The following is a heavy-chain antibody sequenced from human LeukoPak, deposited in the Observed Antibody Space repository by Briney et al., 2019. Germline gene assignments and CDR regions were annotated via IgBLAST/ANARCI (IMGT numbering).Heavy chain of an antibody. Sequence: GGSLRLSCAASGFTFSSYAMSWVRQAPGKGLEWVSAISGSDGSTYYADSVKGRFTISRDNSKNTLYLQMNSLRAEDTAVYYCARGPYGSSGTPDAFDIWGQGTMVTVSS. V-gene: IGHV3-23*01. J-gene: IGHJ3*02. CDR3: ARGPYGSSGTPDAFDI. CDR1: GFTFSSYA. CDR2: ISGSDGST. D-gene: IGHD3-10*01.